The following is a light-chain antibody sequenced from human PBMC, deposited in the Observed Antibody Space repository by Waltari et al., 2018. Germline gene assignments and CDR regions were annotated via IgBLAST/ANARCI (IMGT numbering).Light chain of an antibody. V-gene: IGLV3-19*01. Sequence: SSQLTQDPSVSVALGPTDRITCQGDSLRTSYASWHQLKRGQAPVLVTYGKDKRPSGIPDRSSGYSSGATCSLTITGAQAEDEADYYCSSRNGRANQVVFAGGTKVTVL. CDR1: SLRTSY. J-gene: IGLJ3*02. CDR2: GKD. CDR3: SSRNGRANQVV.